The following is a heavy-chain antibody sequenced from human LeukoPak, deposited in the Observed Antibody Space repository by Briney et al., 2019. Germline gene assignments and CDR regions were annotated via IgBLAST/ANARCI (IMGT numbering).Heavy chain of an antibody. CDR3: ARRPAYSSSWYGSYYYYMDV. Sequence: PSETLSLTCTVSGGSISSSSYYWGWLRQPPGKGPEWIGSIYYSGSTYYNPSLKSRVTISVDTSKNQFSLKLSSVTAADTAVYYCARRPAYSSSWYGSYYYYMDVWGKGTTVTISS. V-gene: IGHV4-39*07. CDR2: IYYSGST. CDR1: GGSISSSSYY. J-gene: IGHJ6*03. D-gene: IGHD6-13*01.